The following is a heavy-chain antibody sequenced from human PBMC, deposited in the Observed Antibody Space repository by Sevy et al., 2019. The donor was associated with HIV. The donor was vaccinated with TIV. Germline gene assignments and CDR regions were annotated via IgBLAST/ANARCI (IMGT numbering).Heavy chain of an antibody. CDR1: GFIFSVFY. J-gene: IGHJ4*02. Sequence: GSLRLSCEVSGFIFSVFYMRCIRQAPGEGLEWIGYIYYSGSTNYNPSLKSRVTITVEQSKNQFCLKLGSVTAADTAVYDCARESIGAVGDFDYWGQGTMVTVSS. D-gene: IGHD6-13*01. CDR3: ARESIGAVGDFDY. CDR2: IYYSGST. V-gene: IGHV4-59*01.